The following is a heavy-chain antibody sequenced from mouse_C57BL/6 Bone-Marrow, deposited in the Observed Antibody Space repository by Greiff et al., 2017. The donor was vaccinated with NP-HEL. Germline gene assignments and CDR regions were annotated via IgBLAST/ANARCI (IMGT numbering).Heavy chain of an antibody. CDR2: INPNNGGT. CDR3: AGYSRQRRSTMSDY. J-gene: IGHJ2*01. CDR1: GYKFTDYY. Sequence: EVQLQQSGPELVKPGASVKMSCKASGYKFTDYYMHWVKQSHGKSLEWIGYINPNNGGTSYNQKFKGKATLTVNTSSSTAYMELSSLTAEESAVYYCAGYSRQRRSTMSDYWGQGTTLTVSS. V-gene: IGHV1-22*01. D-gene: IGHD2-4*01.